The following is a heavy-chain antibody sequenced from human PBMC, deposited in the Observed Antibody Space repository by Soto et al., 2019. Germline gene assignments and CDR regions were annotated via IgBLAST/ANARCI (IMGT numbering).Heavy chain of an antibody. CDR2: INAYNGHT. CDR1: GYTFNNYG. V-gene: IGHV1-18*01. D-gene: IGHD3-16*01. CDR3: ARDLGRAQYYFDS. Sequence: ASVKVSCKASGYTFNNYGITWVRQAPGQGLEWMGWINAYNGHTNYAQKFQDRVAMTTDTSTRTVYMELRSLTSEDTAVYYCARDLGRAQYYFDSWGQGTLVTVSS. J-gene: IGHJ4*02.